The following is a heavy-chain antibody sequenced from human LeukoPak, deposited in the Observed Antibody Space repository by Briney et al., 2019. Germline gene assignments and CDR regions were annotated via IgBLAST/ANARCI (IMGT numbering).Heavy chain of an antibody. J-gene: IGHJ4*02. D-gene: IGHD6-6*01. V-gene: IGHV4-34*01. Sequence: SETLSLTCAVYGGSFSGCYWSWIRQPPGKGLEWIGEINHSGSTNYHPSLKSRVTISVDTSKNQFYLKLSSVTAADTAVYYCARGSAKYSSSPRLLYYFDYWGQGTLVSVSS. CDR1: GGSFSGCY. CDR3: ARGSAKYSSSPRLLYYFDY. CDR2: INHSGST.